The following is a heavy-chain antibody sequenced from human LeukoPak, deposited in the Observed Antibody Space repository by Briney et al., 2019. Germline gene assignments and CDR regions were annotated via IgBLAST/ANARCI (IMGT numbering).Heavy chain of an antibody. J-gene: IGHJ6*02. V-gene: IGHV3-21*01. CDR3: ARGWPFSGSGYDYYYYGMDV. CDR2: ISSSSSYI. CDR1: GFTFSSYS. D-gene: IGHD5-12*01. Sequence: GGSLRLSCAASGFTFSSYSMNWVRQAPGKGLEWVSSISSSSSYIYYADSVKGRFTISRGNAKNSLYLQMNSLRAEDTAVYYCARGWPFSGSGYDYYYYGMDVRGQGTTVTVSS.